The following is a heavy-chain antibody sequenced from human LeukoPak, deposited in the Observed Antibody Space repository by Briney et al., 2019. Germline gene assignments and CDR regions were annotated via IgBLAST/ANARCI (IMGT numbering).Heavy chain of an antibody. CDR2: IYYSGST. D-gene: IGHD5/OR15-5a*01. Sequence: SETLSLTCTVSGGSISSSSYYWGWIRQPPGKGLEWIGSIYYSGSTYYNPSLKSRVTISVDTSKNQFSLKLSSVTAADTAVYYCARARVWGQSIDYWGQGTLVTVSS. J-gene: IGHJ4*02. V-gene: IGHV4-39*07. CDR3: ARARVWGQSIDY. CDR1: GGSISSSSYY.